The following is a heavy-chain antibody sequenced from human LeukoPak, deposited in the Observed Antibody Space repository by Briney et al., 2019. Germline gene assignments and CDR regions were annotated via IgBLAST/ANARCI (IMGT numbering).Heavy chain of an antibody. CDR2: IYTSGGT. V-gene: IGHV4-61*02. CDR3: ASTYSSGWLVKDY. CDR1: GGSISGGSYY. J-gene: IGHJ4*02. D-gene: IGHD6-19*01. Sequence: SETLSLTCTVSGGSISGGSYYWSWIRQPAGKGLEWIGRIYTSGGTNYNPSLKSRVTISVDTSKNQFSLKLSSVTAADTAVYYCASTYSSGWLVKDYWGQGTLVTVSS.